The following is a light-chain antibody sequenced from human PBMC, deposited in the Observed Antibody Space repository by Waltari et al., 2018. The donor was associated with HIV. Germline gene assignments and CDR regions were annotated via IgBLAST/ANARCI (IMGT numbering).Light chain of an antibody. CDR3: SSYTSSSTLV. J-gene: IGLJ2*01. CDR1: SSDVGRYAY. V-gene: IGLV2-14*01. Sequence: QSALTQPASVSGSPGQSITISCTGTSSDVGRYAYVSWYQQHPGKAPKLMVYEVIQRPSWVSNRFSGSKSGNTASLTISGLQTEDEADYFCSSYTSSSTLVFGGGTKLTVL. CDR2: EVI.